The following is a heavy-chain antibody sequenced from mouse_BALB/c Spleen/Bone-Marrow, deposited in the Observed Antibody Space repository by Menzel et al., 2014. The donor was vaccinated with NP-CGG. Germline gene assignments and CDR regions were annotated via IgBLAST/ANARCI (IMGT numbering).Heavy chain of an antibody. Sequence: EVQRVESGGGLVQPGGSLRLSCATSGFTFXDYYMNCVRQPPGKALEWLGFIRNKANGYTTEYSASVKGRFTISRDNSQNILYLQMNTLRAEDSATYYCARDKGRVFFDYWGQGTTLTVSS. CDR1: GFTFXDYY. CDR2: IRNKANGYTT. CDR3: ARDKGRVFFDY. V-gene: IGHV7-3*02. J-gene: IGHJ2*01.